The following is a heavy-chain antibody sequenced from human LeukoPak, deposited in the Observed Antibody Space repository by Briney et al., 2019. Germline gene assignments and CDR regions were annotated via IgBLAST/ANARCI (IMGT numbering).Heavy chain of an antibody. V-gene: IGHV3-23*01. D-gene: IGHD5-24*01. CDR2: ISGSGGST. CDR3: AKVGVEMATKGAFDI. Sequence: GGTLRLSCAASGFIFSNYGMNWARQAPGKGLEWVSGISGSGGSTYYADSVKGRFTISRDNSKNTLYLQMNSLRAEDTAVYYCAKVGVEMATKGAFDIWGQGTMVTVSS. CDR1: GFIFSNYG. J-gene: IGHJ3*02.